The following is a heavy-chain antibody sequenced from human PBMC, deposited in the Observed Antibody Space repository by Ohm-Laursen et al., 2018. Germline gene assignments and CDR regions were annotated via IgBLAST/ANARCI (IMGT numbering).Heavy chain of an antibody. J-gene: IGHJ4*02. Sequence: SLRLSCTASGFTFSNAWMSWVRQAPGKGLEWVSAITVNGDNTFYADSVKGRFTISRDNSKNTLYLQMNSLTAEDTAAYYCEGKGPQQLYWGQGTLVTVSS. CDR1: GFTFSNAW. CDR3: EGKGPQQLY. V-gene: IGHV3-23*01. D-gene: IGHD6-13*01. CDR2: ITVNGDNT.